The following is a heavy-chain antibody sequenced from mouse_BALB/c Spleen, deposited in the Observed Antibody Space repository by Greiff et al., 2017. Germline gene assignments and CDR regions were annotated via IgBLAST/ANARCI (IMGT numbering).Heavy chain of an antibody. CDR2: INPYNDGT. CDR1: GYTFTSYV. Sequence: VQLKQSGPELVKPGASVKMSCKASGYTFTSYVMHWVKQKPGQGLEWIGYINPYNDGTKYNEKFKGKATLTSDKSSSTAYMELSSLTSEDSAVYYCARGGVIYDGYYPFAYWGQGTLVTVSA. D-gene: IGHD2-3*01. J-gene: IGHJ3*01. CDR3: ARGGVIYDGYYPFAY. V-gene: IGHV1-14*01.